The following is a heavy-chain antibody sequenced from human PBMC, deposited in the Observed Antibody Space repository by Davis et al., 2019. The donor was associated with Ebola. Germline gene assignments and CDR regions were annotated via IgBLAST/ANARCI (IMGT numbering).Heavy chain of an antibody. V-gene: IGHV4-59*01. CDR1: GGSISTYY. CDR2: IYYSGST. D-gene: IGHD2/OR15-2a*01. Sequence: MPSETLSLTCTVSGGSISTYYWSWIRQPPGKGLEYIGHIYYSGSTNYNPSLKSRVTISVDTSKNHFSLKLSSVTAADTAVYYCARGDDYPFYMDVWGKGTTVTVSS. J-gene: IGHJ6*04. CDR3: ARGDDYPFYMDV.